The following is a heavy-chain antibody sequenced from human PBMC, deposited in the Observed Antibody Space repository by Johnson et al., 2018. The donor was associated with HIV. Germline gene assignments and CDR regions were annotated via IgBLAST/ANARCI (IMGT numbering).Heavy chain of an antibody. D-gene: IGHD1-26*01. CDR2: ISYDGTNK. V-gene: IGHV3-30*18. CDR1: GFTFSNYD. J-gene: IGHJ3*02. CDR3: AKRYSGSLRDTFDI. Sequence: QVQLVESGGGVVQPGRSLRLSCAASGFTFSNYDIHWVRQAPGKGLEWVAFISYDGTNKYYADSGKGRFTISRDNSKNRRYLQMNSLRAEDTAVYYCAKRYSGSLRDTFDIWGQGTMVTVSS.